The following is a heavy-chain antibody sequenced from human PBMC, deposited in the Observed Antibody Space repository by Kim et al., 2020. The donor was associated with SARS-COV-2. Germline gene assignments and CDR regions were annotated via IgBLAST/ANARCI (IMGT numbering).Heavy chain of an antibody. D-gene: IGHD3-10*01. J-gene: IGHJ4*02. CDR3: ARVEPVWFGEQYFDY. Sequence: QKLQGRVTMTTDTSTSTAYMELRSLRSDDTAVYYCARVEPVWFGEQYFDYWGQGTLVTVSS. V-gene: IGHV1-18*01.